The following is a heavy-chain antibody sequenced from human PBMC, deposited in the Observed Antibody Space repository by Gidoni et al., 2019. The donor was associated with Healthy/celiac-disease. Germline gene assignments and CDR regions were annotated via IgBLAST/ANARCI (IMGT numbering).Heavy chain of an antibody. CDR3: ARHRRYCSSTSCQRKGYYYYYGMDV. D-gene: IGHD2-2*01. V-gene: IGHV4-39*01. J-gene: IGHJ6*02. CDR2: IYYSGST. CDR1: GGSISSSSYY. Sequence: QLQLQESGPGLVKPSETLSLTCTVSGGSISSSSYYWGWIRQPPGKGLEWIGSIYYSGSTYYNPSLKSRVTISVDTSKNQFSLKLSSVTAADTAVYYCARHRRYCSSTSCQRKGYYYYYGMDVWGQGTTVTVSS.